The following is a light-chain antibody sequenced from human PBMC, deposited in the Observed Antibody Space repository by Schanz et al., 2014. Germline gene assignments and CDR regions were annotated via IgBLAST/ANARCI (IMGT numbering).Light chain of an antibody. CDR3: QQYYSLPLT. CDR2: WAS. V-gene: IGKV4-1*01. Sequence: DIVMTQSPDSLPVSLGERATITCKSSQSVLYTSDSKNYLAWYQHKPGQPPKLLISWASTRESGVPDRFTGSGSGTDFALTISGLQDEDVEVYYCQQYYSLPLTFGGGTKVEVK. J-gene: IGKJ4*01. CDR1: QSVLYTSDSKNY.